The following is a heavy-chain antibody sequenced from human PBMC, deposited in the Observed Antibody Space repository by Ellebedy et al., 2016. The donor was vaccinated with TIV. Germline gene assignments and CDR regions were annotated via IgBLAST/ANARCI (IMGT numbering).Heavy chain of an antibody. J-gene: IGHJ4*02. CDR1: GFIISGDW. CDR3: AVRPLAPNYFDS. V-gene: IGHV3-7*01. D-gene: IGHD2-15*01. CDR2: IKEDGREK. Sequence: GESLKISCAASGFIISGDWMSWVRQAPGKGLEWVANIKEDGREKYYADSVKGRFTISRDNAKNSLYLQMNSLRGEDTAVYYCAVRPLAPNYFDSWGRGTLVTVSS.